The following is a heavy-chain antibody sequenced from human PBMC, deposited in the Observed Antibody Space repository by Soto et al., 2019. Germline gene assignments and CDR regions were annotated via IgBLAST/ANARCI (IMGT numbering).Heavy chain of an antibody. D-gene: IGHD5-12*01. V-gene: IGHV4-59*01. CDR3: ASSSVATLGVFAY. J-gene: IGHJ4*02. CDR1: GGSISSYY. Sequence: SETLSLTCTVSGGSISSYYWSWIRQPPGKGLEWIGYIYYSGSTNYNPSLKSRVTISVDTSKNQFSLKLSSVTAADTAVYYCASSSVATLGVFAYWGQGTLVTVSS. CDR2: IYYSGST.